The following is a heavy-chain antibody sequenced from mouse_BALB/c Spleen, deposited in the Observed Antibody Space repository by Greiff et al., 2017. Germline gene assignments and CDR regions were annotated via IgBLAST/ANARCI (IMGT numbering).Heavy chain of an antibody. CDR2: IWGGGRT. V-gene: IGHV2-6-5*01. Sequence: VKLVESGPGLVAPSQSLSITCTVSGFSLTDYGVSWIRQPPGKGLEWLGVIWGGGRTYCNSALKSRLSISKDNSKSQVFLKMNSLQTDDTAMYYCAEHVYYDSLFAYWGQGILVTVSA. D-gene: IGHD2-4*01. J-gene: IGHJ3*01. CDR3: AEHVYYDSLFAY. CDR1: GFSLTDYG.